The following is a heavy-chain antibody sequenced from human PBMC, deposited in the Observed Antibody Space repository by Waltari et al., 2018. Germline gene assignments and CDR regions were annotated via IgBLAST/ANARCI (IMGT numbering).Heavy chain of an antibody. J-gene: IGHJ3*02. CDR2: VIPIFGTP. Sequence: QVQLVQSGAEVKQPGASVKVSCKASGGTLGTYAVPWVRQAPGQGLEWRGGVIPIFGTPNYAPKFQGRVTVSADPSTSTAYLEVRRLISEDTAVYYCAKREIGYAFDIWGHGTMVTVSS. V-gene: IGHV1-69*12. D-gene: IGHD1-26*01. CDR1: GGTLGTYA. CDR3: AKREIGYAFDI.